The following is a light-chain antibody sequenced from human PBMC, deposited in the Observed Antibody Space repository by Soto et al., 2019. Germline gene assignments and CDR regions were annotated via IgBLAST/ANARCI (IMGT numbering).Light chain of an antibody. V-gene: IGKV1-39*01. CDR2: AAS. CDR1: QSISSY. CDR3: QQSYSTPRT. J-gene: IGKJ1*01. Sequence: DIQMTQSPSSLSASVGDRVTITCRASQSISSYLNWHQQKPGKAPKLVIYAASSLHSGVQSRFSGSGSGTDFTLTISSLQPEDFATYYCQQSYSTPRTFGQGKKVDIK.